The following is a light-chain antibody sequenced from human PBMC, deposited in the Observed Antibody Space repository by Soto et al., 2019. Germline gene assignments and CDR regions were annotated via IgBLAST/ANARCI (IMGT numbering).Light chain of an antibody. J-gene: IGLJ2*01. CDR1: NSDVGAYNY. CDR3: CSYAGSYSLL. Sequence: SALTQPRSVSGSPGQSVTISCIGTNSDVGAYNYVSWYQQHPSKAPKLMIYDVSERPSGVSDRFSGSKSGNTASLTISGLQAEDEGYYYCCSYAGSYSLLFGGGTQLTVL. V-gene: IGLV2-11*01. CDR2: DVS.